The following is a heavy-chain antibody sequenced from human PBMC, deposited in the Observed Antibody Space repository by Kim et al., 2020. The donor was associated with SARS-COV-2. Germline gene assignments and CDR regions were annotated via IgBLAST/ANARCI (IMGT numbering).Heavy chain of an antibody. D-gene: IGHD1-26*01. V-gene: IGHV3-20*01. J-gene: IGHJ3*02. CDR1: GFTFENHG. CDR3: ARDISYYSFDI. Sequence: GGSLRLSCAAAGFTFENHGMNWVRQAPGKGLEWVSGITWNGGSRGYADSVKGRFTISRDNAKNSLYLQMNSLRAEDTALYHCARDISYYSFDIWGQGTMVTVSS. CDR2: ITWNGGSR.